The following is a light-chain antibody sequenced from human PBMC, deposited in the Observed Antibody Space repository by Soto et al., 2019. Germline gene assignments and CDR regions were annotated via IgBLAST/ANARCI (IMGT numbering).Light chain of an antibody. J-gene: IGKJ1*01. Sequence: DIVMTQSPDSLAVSLGERATINCKSSQSIFYSSNNKNYLTWYQQKPGQPPKLLIYWASTRESGVPDRFSGSGSGTDSTLTISSLQAEDVAVYYCQQYYSTPWTFGQGTKVEIK. CDR2: WAS. V-gene: IGKV4-1*01. CDR1: QSIFYSSNNKNY. CDR3: QQYYSTPWT.